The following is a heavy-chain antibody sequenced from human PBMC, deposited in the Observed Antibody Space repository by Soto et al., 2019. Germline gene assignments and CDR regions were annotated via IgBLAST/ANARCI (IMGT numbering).Heavy chain of an antibody. Sequence: PGGSLRLSCAASGFPFSTYSMNWVRQAPGKGLEWVSSISFGSGHIYYADSVKGRFTISRDNAKNSLYLQMNSLRAEDTAVYYCARDMCGGDCPPDYWGQGTLVTVSS. CDR1: GFPFSTYS. CDR2: ISFGSGHI. J-gene: IGHJ4*02. V-gene: IGHV3-21*01. CDR3: ARDMCGGDCPPDY. D-gene: IGHD2-21*02.